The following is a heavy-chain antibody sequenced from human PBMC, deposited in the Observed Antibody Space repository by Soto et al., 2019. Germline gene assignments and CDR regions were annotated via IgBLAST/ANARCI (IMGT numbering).Heavy chain of an antibody. D-gene: IGHD5-12*01. J-gene: IGHJ4*02. CDR2: IIPMFGTP. CDR3: ATSEGRDGYSFDY. V-gene: IGHV1-69*13. CDR1: GFTFTSFG. Sequence: ASVKVSCKDSGFTFTSFGIMWVRQAPGQGLEWMGGIIPMFGTPHYAEKFQDRVTITADESTGTAYLELSSLTSEDTAVYYCATSEGRDGYSFDYWGPGTLVTVSS.